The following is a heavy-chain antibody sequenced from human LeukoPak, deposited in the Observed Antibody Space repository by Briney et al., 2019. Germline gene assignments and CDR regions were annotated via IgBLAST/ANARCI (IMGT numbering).Heavy chain of an antibody. D-gene: IGHD3-9*01. V-gene: IGHV3-30*04. CDR1: GFPFSDYA. CDR2: VSYDGSNK. J-gene: IGHJ3*02. Sequence: GRSLRLSCAASGFPFSDYALRWVRQAPGKGLEWVAVVSYDGSNKYYADSVKGRFTISRDNSKNTLYLQMNSLRAEDTAVYYCARGVTGYLYDAFDIWGQGTMVTVSS. CDR3: ARGVTGYLYDAFDI.